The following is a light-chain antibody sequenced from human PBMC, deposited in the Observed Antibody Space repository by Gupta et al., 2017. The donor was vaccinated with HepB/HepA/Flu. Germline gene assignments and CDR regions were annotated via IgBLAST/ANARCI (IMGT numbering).Light chain of an antibody. J-gene: IGKJ4*01. Sequence: DIQMTQSPSSRSASVGDRVTITCRASQAITKVLGWYQQKPGKAPKRLIYAASSLQSGVPSRFSGSGSGTEFTLTISSLQPEDFATYYCQQHNSYPLTFGGGTKVEIK. CDR3: QQHNSYPLT. V-gene: IGKV1-17*01. CDR1: QAITKV. CDR2: AAS.